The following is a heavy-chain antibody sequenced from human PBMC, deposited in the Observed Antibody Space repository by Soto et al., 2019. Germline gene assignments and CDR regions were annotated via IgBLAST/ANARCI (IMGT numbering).Heavy chain of an antibody. CDR3: ARARGNYYGSGSYFSGGFR. CDR2: ISSSGSTI. D-gene: IGHD3-10*01. J-gene: IGHJ4*02. Sequence: QVQLVESGGGLVMPGGSLRLSCAAYGFTFSDYYMSWIRQAPGKGLEWVSYISSSGSTIYYADSVKGRFTISRDNAKNSLYLQINSLRAENTAVYYCARARGNYYGSGSYFSGGFRWGQGTLVTVSS. V-gene: IGHV3-11*01. CDR1: GFTFSDYY.